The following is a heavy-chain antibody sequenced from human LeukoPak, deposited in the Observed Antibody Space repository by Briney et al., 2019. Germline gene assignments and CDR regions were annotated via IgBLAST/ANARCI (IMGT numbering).Heavy chain of an antibody. V-gene: IGHV3-74*01. CDR1: GFTFSSYW. Sequence: GGSLRLSCAASGFTFSSYWMHWVRQAPGKGLVWVSRINSDGSSTSCADSVKGRFTISRDNAKNTLYLQMNSLRAEDTAVYYCARSDYVWGSYRTIDYWGQGTLVTVSS. CDR2: INSDGSST. J-gene: IGHJ4*02. CDR3: ARSDYVWGSYRTIDY. D-gene: IGHD3-16*02.